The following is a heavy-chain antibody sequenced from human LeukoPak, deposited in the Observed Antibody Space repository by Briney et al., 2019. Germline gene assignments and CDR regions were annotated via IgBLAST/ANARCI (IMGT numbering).Heavy chain of an antibody. CDR3: ARAYCGGDCYRDFDY. J-gene: IGHJ4*02. D-gene: IGHD2-21*02. Sequence: ASVKVSCKASGYTFTGYYMHWVRQAPGQGLEWMGWINPNSGGTNYAQKFQGRVTMTRDTSISTAYMELSRLRSDDTAVYYCARAYCGGDCYRDFDYWGQGTLVTVSS. CDR1: GYTFTGYY. V-gene: IGHV1-2*02. CDR2: INPNSGGT.